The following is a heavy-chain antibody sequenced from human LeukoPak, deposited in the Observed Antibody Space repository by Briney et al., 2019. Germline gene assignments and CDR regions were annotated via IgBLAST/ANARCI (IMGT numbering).Heavy chain of an antibody. J-gene: IGHJ4*02. CDR1: GCSISINSGTYY. V-gene: IGHV4-39*01. Sequence: SETLSLTCTVSGCSISINSGTYYWGWIRQPPGRGLEWIGSIDYTGSAYYNQSVKTRISITVDTSKNQFSRKLGSVTATDTAVYFCARHMHNGGHDYWGQGTLVTVSS. CDR3: ARHMHNGGHDY. CDR2: IDYTGSA. D-gene: IGHD2-8*01.